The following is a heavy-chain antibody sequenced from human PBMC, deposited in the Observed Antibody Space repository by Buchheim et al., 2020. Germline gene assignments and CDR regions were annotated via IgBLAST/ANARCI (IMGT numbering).Heavy chain of an antibody. CDR1: GCSISSCNYY. CDR2: ISTTGNT. CDR3: ARSDFDYYFDF. V-gene: IGHV4-61*02. D-gene: IGHD3-3*01. J-gene: IGHJ4*02. Sequence: QVQLQESGPGLVKPSQTLSLSCTVSGCSISSCNYYWHWIRRPAGKGLEWIGRISTTGNTNYNPSLKSRLTTSVHSSKNQFSLRLTSVTAADTAVYYCARSDFDYYFDFWGQGTL.